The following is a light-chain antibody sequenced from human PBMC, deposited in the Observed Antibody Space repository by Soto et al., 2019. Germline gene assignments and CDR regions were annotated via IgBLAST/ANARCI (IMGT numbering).Light chain of an antibody. CDR3: QQYYSTPPA. V-gene: IGKV4-1*01. CDR2: WAS. Sequence: DIVRTQSPYSLAVSLCERATINCKSRQSLLYSSNNKNYLAWYQQKQGQPPKLLIYWASTRESGVPDRFSGSGSGTDFTLTISSLQAEDVAVYYCQQYYSTPPAFGGGTKVDIK. J-gene: IGKJ4*01. CDR1: QSLLYSSNNKNY.